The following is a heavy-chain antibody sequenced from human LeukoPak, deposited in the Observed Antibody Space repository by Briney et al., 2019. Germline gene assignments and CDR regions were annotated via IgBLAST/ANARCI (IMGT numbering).Heavy chain of an antibody. CDR3: AKGNCGYYYDY. CDR2: IRDNGATT. J-gene: IGHJ4*02. D-gene: IGHD3-22*01. Sequence: PGGSLRLSCAASGFTFSSYSMSWVRQAPGKGLEWVSSIRDNGATTYHADSVKGRFTISRDNSKNTAYLQMNSLRAEDTAVYFCAKGNCGYYYDYWGQGTRVTVSS. CDR1: GFTFSSYS. V-gene: IGHV3-23*01.